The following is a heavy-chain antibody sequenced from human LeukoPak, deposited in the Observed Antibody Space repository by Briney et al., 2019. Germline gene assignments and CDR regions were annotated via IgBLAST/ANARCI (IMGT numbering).Heavy chain of an antibody. V-gene: IGHV3-64*01. CDR1: GFTFSSYA. CDR3: ARDHSGYSYGFDY. Sequence: PGGSLRLSCAASGFTFSSYAMHWVRQAPGKGLEYVSAISSNGGSTYYANSVKGRFTISRGNSKNTLYLQMGSLRAEDMAVYYCARDHSGYSYGFDYWGQGTLVTVSS. CDR2: ISSNGGST. D-gene: IGHD5-18*01. J-gene: IGHJ4*02.